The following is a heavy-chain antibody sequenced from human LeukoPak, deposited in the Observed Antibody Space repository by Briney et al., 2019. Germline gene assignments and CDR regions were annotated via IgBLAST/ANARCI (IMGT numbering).Heavy chain of an antibody. Sequence: GGSLRLSCAASGFTFSSYWMSWVRQAPGKGLEWVANIKQDGSEKYYVDSVKGRFTISRDNAKNSLYLQMNSLRAEDTAVYYCAGDAEYYYGSGSYYKGGYWGQGTLVTVSS. D-gene: IGHD3-10*01. J-gene: IGHJ4*02. V-gene: IGHV3-7*01. CDR3: AGDAEYYYGSGSYYKGGY. CDR2: IKQDGSEK. CDR1: GFTFSSYW.